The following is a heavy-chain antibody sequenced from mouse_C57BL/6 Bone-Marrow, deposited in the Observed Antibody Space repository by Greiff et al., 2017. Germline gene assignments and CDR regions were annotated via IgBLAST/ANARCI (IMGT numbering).Heavy chain of an antibody. CDR1: GYTFTDYY. Sequence: QVQLKESGAELVRPGASVKLSCKASGYTFTDYYINWVKQRPGQGLEWIARIYPGSGNTYYNEKFKGKATLTAEKSSSTAYMQLSSLTSEDSAVYFCLYGSSYVDYWGQGTTLTVSS. J-gene: IGHJ2*01. V-gene: IGHV1-76*01. CDR3: LYGSSYVDY. D-gene: IGHD1-1*01. CDR2: IYPGSGNT.